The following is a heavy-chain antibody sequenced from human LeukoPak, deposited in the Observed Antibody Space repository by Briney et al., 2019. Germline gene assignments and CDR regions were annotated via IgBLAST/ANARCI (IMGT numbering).Heavy chain of an antibody. D-gene: IGHD1-26*01. CDR2: IRQDGSEK. J-gene: IGHJ4*02. Sequence: GGSLRLSCAASGFTFSSYWMTWVRQTPGKGLEWVANIRQDGSEKYYWDSVKGRFTTSRDNAKNSVYLQMNSLRAEDTAVYYCTRDTGGSGSYPDYWGQGTLVTVSS. V-gene: IGHV3-7*01. CDR1: GFTFSSYW. CDR3: TRDTGGSGSYPDY.